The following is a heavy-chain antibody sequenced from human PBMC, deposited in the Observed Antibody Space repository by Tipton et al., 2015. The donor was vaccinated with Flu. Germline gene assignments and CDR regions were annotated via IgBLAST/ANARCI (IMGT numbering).Heavy chain of an antibody. CDR3: ARGKGRSGWCYGFDI. J-gene: IGHJ3*02. CDR1: GFTFGSYE. D-gene: IGHD3-3*01. CDR2: IDFSGGII. V-gene: IGHV3-48*03. Sequence: SLRLSCEGSGFTFGSYEMNWVRQAPGKGLEWISYIDFSGGIINYADSVKGRFTISRDNAKNSLYLQMNSLRVEDTAVYYCARGKGRSGWCYGFDIWGQGSMVAVSS.